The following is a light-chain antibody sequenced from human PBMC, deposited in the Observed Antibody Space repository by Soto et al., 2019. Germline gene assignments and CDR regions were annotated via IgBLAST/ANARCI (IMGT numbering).Light chain of an antibody. CDR1: TSNIGAGYD. J-gene: IGLJ3*02. CDR2: GNS. V-gene: IGLV1-40*01. CDR3: QSYDSSLSGWV. Sequence: QSVLTQPPSVSGAPGQRVTISCTGITSNIGAGYDVHWYQQLPGTAPKLLIYGNSNRPSGVPDRFSGSKSGTSASLAITGLQAEGEADYYCQSYDSSLSGWVFGGGTKLTVL.